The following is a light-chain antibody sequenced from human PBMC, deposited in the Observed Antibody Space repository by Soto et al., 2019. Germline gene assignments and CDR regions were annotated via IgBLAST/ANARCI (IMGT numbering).Light chain of an antibody. J-gene: IGLJ3*02. Sequence: QSALTQPRSVSGSPGQSVTISCTGTNSDVGGYNYVSWYQQHPGKAPKLMIYDVSKWPSGVPDHFSGSKSGNTASLTISGLQSEDEADYYCCSYAGSYTWVFGGGTKVTVL. CDR1: NSDVGGYNY. V-gene: IGLV2-11*01. CDR3: CSYAGSYTWV. CDR2: DVS.